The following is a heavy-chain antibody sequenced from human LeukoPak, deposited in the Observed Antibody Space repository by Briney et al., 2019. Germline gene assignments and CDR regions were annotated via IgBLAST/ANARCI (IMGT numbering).Heavy chain of an antibody. CDR2: IYYSGST. CDR3: ARQRGRSGWYDY. CDR1: GGSISSSSYY. D-gene: IGHD6-19*01. V-gene: IGHV4-39*01. J-gene: IGHJ4*02. Sequence: PSETLSLTCTVSGGSISSSSYYWGWIRQPPGKGLEWIGSIYYSGSTYYNPSLKSRVTISVDTSKNQFSLKLSSLTAADTAVYYCARQRGRSGWYDYWGQGTLVTVSS.